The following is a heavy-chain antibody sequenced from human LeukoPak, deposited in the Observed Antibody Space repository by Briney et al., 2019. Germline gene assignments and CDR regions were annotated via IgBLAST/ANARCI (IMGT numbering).Heavy chain of an antibody. V-gene: IGHV3-7*01. J-gene: IGHJ4*02. Sequence: GGSLRLSCAASGFTFSSYWMSWVRQAPGKGLEWVANIKQDGSEKYYVDSVKGRFTISRDNAKNSLYLQMNSLRAEDTAVYYCARGYCSSTSCLYYFDYWGQGTLVTVSS. CDR1: GFTFSSYW. CDR3: ARGYCSSTSCLYYFDY. CDR2: IKQDGSEK. D-gene: IGHD2-2*01.